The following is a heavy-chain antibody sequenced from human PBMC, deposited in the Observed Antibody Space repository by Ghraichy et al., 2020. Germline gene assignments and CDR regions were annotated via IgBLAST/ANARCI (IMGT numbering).Heavy chain of an antibody. CDR1: GFTFSSYS. J-gene: IGHJ5*02. CDR2: ISSSSGYI. CDR3: ARGKEGDSRFTVTTNWFDP. V-gene: IGHV3-21*01. D-gene: IGHD4-17*01. Sequence: GGSLRLSCAASGFTFSSYSMNWVRQAPGKGLEWVSSISSSSGYIYYADSVKGRFTISRDNAKNSLYLQMNSLRAEDTAVYYCARGKEGDSRFTVTTNWFDPWGQGTLVTVSS.